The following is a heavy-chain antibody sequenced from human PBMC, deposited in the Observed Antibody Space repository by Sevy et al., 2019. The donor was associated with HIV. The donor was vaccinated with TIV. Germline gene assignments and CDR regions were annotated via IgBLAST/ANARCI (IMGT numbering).Heavy chain of an antibody. D-gene: IGHD3-10*01. CDR1: GGSISSGGYS. V-gene: IGHV4-30-2*01. Sequence: SETLSLTCAVSGGSISSGGYSWSWIRQPPGKGLEWIGYIYHSGSTYYNPSLKSRVTISVDRSKNQFSLKLSSVTAADTAVYYCARGSLLWFGEPLNEFEPWGQGTLVTVSS. CDR2: IYHSGST. J-gene: IGHJ5*02. CDR3: ARGSLLWFGEPLNEFEP.